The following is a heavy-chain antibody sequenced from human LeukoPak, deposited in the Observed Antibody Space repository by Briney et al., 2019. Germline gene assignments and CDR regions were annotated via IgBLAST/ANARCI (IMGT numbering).Heavy chain of an antibody. J-gene: IGHJ3*02. D-gene: IGHD3-3*01. Sequence: SETLSLTCTVSGGSISSYYWSWIRQPAGKGLEWIGRIYTSGSTNYNPSLKSRVTISVDKSKNQFSLKLSSVTAADTAVYYCARDLLDYDFWSGSLLGAFDIWGKGTMVTVSS. CDR1: GGSISSYY. CDR2: IYTSGST. CDR3: ARDLLDYDFWSGSLLGAFDI. V-gene: IGHV4-4*07.